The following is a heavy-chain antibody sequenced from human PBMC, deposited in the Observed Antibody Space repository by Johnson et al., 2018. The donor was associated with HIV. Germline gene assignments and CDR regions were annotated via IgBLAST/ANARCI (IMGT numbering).Heavy chain of an antibody. Sequence: QMQLVESGGGLVQPGGSLRLSCAASGFTFRNYGMHWVRQAPGKGLEWVAVISYDGSNKYYADSMKGRFTISRDNSKNTLYLQMNSLRAEDTAVYYCARDWDAFDIWGQGTMVTVSS. CDR3: ARDWDAFDI. V-gene: IGHV3-30*03. J-gene: IGHJ3*02. CDR1: GFTFRNYG. CDR2: ISYDGSNK.